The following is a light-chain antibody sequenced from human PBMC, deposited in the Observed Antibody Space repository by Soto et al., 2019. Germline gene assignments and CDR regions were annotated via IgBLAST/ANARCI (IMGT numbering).Light chain of an antibody. CDR3: QQSSNTPYT. J-gene: IGKJ2*01. Sequence: DIQLTQSPSSLSASVGDRVSISCRASQSISRYLNWYQWRPGKAPTLLIYTTSSVQSGVPSRFSGSGSGTDFTLTISSLQPEDFATYYCQQSSNTPYTFGRGNKLEI. CDR2: TTS. V-gene: IGKV1-39*01. CDR1: QSISRY.